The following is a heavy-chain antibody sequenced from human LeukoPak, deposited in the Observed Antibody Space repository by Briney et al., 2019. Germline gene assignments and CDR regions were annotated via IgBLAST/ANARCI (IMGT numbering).Heavy chain of an antibody. J-gene: IGHJ3*02. CDR2: IKQDGSEK. V-gene: IGHV3-7*01. CDR3: ARVHIVVVVAATVAFDI. D-gene: IGHD2-15*01. Sequence: GGSLRLSCAASGFTFSSYGMSWVRQAPGKGLEWVANIKQDGSEKYYVDSVKGRFTISRDNAKNSLYLQMNSLRAEDTAVYYCARVHIVVVVAATVAFDIWGQGTMVTVSS. CDR1: GFTFSSYG.